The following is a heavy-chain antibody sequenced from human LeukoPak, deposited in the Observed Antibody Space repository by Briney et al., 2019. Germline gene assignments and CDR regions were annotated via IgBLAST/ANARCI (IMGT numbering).Heavy chain of an antibody. CDR1: GFTFSSHG. CDR3: AKDISSGWSGSNAFDI. V-gene: IGHV3-23*01. Sequence: PGETLRLSCAASGFTFSSHGMNWVRQAPGKGLEWVSGISGSGGNTYYADSVKGRFTISRDNSKNTLYLQMNSLRAEDTAVYYCAKDISSGWSGSNAFDIWGQGTMVTVSS. D-gene: IGHD6-19*01. CDR2: ISGSGGNT. J-gene: IGHJ3*02.